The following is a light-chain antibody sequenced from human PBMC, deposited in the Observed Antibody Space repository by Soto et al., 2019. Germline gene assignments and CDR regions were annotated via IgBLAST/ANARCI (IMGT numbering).Light chain of an antibody. Sequence: QSALTQPASVSGSPGQSITISCTGTSSDVGGYNYVSCYQHHPGKAPELMIYEVSNRPSGVSDRFSGSKSGNTASLTISGLQAEDEADYYCSSYTSSTTLAFGGGTKLTVL. CDR3: SSYTSSTTLA. CDR2: EVS. V-gene: IGLV2-14*01. J-gene: IGLJ2*01. CDR1: SSDVGGYNY.